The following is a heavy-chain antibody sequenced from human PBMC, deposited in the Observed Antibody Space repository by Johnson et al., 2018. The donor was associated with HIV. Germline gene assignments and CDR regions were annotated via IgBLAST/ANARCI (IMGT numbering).Heavy chain of an antibody. V-gene: IGHV3-66*02. Sequence: VQLVESGGGLVQPGGSLRLSCAASGFTVSSSYMSWVRQAPGKGLEWVSVIYSGGSTYYADSVKGRLPISRDNSKNTLYLQMNILRAEDTAVYYCARAPSPQTMAGTTDAFDIWGQGTMVTVSS. CDR2: IYSGGST. D-gene: IGHD6-19*01. CDR3: ARAPSPQTMAGTTDAFDI. CDR1: GFTVSSSY. J-gene: IGHJ3*02.